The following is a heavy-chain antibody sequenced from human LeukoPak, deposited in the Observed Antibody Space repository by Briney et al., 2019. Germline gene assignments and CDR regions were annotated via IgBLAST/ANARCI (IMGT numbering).Heavy chain of an antibody. D-gene: IGHD6-19*01. J-gene: IGHJ4*02. CDR3: AKGVVAGFYRD. CDR1: GFTVSNNY. V-gene: IGHV3-23*01. CDR2: IRGSGTTT. Sequence: GGSLRLSCAASGFTVSNNYMSWVRQAPGKGLEWISTIRGSGTTTFYADSVKGRFTISRDNSKSTVYLEMLSLRVEDTAIYYCAKGVVAGFYRDWGQGTLVSVSS.